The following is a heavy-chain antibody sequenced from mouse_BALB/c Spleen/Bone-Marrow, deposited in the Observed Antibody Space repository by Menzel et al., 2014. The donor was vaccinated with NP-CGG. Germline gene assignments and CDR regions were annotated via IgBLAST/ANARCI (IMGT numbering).Heavy chain of an antibody. Sequence: VQLVESGPGLVAPSQSLSITCTVSGFSLTSYGVHWVRQPPGKGLEWLGVIWAGGSTNYNSALMSRLSISKDNSKSQVFLKMNSPQTDDTAMYYCAREPSTMITTGFAYWGQGTLVTVSA. CDR3: AREPSTMITTGFAY. D-gene: IGHD2-4*01. CDR2: IWAGGST. CDR1: GFSLTSYG. J-gene: IGHJ3*01. V-gene: IGHV2-9*02.